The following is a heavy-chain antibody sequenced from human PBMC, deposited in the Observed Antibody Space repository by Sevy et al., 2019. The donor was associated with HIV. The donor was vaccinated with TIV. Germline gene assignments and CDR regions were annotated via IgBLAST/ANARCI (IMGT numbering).Heavy chain of an antibody. CDR2: ISYDGVSD. V-gene: IGHV3-30*03. Sequence: GGSLRLSCATSKFTFSDYGMYWVRQAPGKGLEWVAFISYDGVSDLHADSVRGRFSISRDNSKNMMYLQMNSLRAEDTAVYDGARDHCIGECRFHGMDVWGQGTKVTVSS. CDR3: ARDHCIGECRFHGMDV. J-gene: IGHJ6*01. CDR1: KFTFSDYG. D-gene: IGHD2-15*01.